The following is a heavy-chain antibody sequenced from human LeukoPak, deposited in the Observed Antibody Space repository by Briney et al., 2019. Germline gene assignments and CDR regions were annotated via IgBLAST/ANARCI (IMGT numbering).Heavy chain of an antibody. D-gene: IGHD6-13*01. Sequence: SQTLSLTCAVPGGSISSGGYSWSWIRQPPGKGLEWIRYVYDSGSTYYNPSLKSRVTISVDRSKNQFSLKLSSVTAADTAVYYRARGEYSSSWYSLYYYYGMDVWGQGTTVTVSS. CDR3: ARGEYSSSWYSLYYYYGMDV. V-gene: IGHV4-30-2*01. CDR1: GGSISSGGYS. J-gene: IGHJ6*02. CDR2: VYDSGST.